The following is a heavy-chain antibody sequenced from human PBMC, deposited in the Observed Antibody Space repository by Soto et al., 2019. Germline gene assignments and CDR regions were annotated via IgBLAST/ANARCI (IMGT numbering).Heavy chain of an antibody. CDR1: GASISSNNW. CDR2: IYHSGTT. V-gene: IGHV4-4*02. Sequence: QVQLQESGPGLVKPSGTLSLTCVVSGASISSNNWWSWVRQPPGKGLEWIGEIYHSGTTSYNPSLKSRVTMSVDKSKNQFSVKVTSVTAADTAVYFCAKDGSVRPYYSDNWGQGTLVTVSS. D-gene: IGHD3-10*02. J-gene: IGHJ4*02. CDR3: AKDGSVRPYYSDN.